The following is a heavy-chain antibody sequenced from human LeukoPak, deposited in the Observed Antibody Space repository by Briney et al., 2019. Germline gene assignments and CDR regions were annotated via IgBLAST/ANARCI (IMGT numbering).Heavy chain of an antibody. CDR2: IHHSGGT. V-gene: IGHV4-34*01. CDR3: ARATASGSGRAYDH. D-gene: IGHD3-10*01. Sequence: PSETLSLTCAAYGESMIGHYWTWIRQPPGKRLEWIGEIHHSGGTNSNPSLKNRLTMSIDMSKNQFSLNLKSVTAADTAVYYCARATASGSGRAYDHWAQGNLVPVSS. CDR1: GESMIGHY. J-gene: IGHJ4*02.